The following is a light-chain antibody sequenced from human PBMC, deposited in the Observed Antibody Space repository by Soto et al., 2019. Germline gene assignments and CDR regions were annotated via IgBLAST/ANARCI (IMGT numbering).Light chain of an antibody. Sequence: DIQMTQSPSSLSASVGDRVTITCQASQDITNYLNWFQQKPGEAPKLLIYDVSNLETGVPSRFSGSGSGTEFTLTISGLLPEDFAAYHCQQLYTLPFTFGQGTRLRL. V-gene: IGKV1-33*01. J-gene: IGKJ5*01. CDR1: QDITNY. CDR2: DVS. CDR3: QQLYTLPFT.